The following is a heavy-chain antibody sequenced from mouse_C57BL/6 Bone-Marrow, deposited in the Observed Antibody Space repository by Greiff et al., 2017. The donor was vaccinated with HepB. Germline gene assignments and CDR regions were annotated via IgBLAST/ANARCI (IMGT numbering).Heavy chain of an antibody. J-gene: IGHJ3*01. CDR2: IHPNSGST. D-gene: IGHD1-1*01. V-gene: IGHV1-64*01. CDR3: ATYYGSPFAY. CDR1: GYTFTSYW. Sequence: QVQLQQPGAELVKPGASVKLSCKASGYTFTSYWMHWVKQRPGQGLEWIGMIHPNSGSTNYNEKFKSKATLTVDKPSSTAYMQLSSLTSEDSAVYYCATYYGSPFAYWGQGTLVTVSA.